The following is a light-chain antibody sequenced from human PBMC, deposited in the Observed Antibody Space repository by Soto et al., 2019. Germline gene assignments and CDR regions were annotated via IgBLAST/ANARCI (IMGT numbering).Light chain of an antibody. Sequence: ESDLIQSPATVSLYPGERATLSCRASQSISRYLAWYQQKPGQAPRLLIYDASNRATGIPARFSGSGSGADFTLTISSLEPEDSAVYYCQQRANWPLLTLGGGTKVEIK. J-gene: IGKJ4*01. V-gene: IGKV3-11*01. CDR1: QSISRY. CDR3: QQRANWPLLT. CDR2: DAS.